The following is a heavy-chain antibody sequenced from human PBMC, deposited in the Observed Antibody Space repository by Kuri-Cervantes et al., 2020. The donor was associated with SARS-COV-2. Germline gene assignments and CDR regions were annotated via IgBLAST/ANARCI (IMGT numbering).Heavy chain of an antibody. J-gene: IGHJ6*02. CDR2: IIPIFGAA. D-gene: IGHD3-22*01. Sequence: SVKVSCKASGYTFISYGISWVRQAPGQGLEWMGGIIPIFGAANYAQKFQGRVTITADKSTSTAYMELSSLRSEDTAVYYCARDLYYYDSSGPEGYYYYGMDVWGQGTTVTVSS. CDR1: GYTFISYG. V-gene: IGHV1-69*06. CDR3: ARDLYYYDSSGPEGYYYYGMDV.